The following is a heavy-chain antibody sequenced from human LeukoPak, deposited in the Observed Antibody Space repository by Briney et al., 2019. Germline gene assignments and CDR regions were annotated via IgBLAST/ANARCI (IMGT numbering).Heavy chain of an antibody. CDR1: GGSITTNY. V-gene: IGHV4-4*07. Sequence: SETLSLTCTVSGGSITTNYWSWSRHPAGKGLEWIGRIHTSGSTNYNPSLEGRATMSLDTSKNQFSLNLSSVTAADTALYYCARNLGYNWFGPWGQGTLVTVSS. D-gene: IGHD1-26*01. CDR2: IHTSGST. J-gene: IGHJ5*02. CDR3: ARNLGYNWFGP.